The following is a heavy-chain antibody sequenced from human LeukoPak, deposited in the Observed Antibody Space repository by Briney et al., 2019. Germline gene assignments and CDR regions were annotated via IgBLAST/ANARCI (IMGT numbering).Heavy chain of an antibody. D-gene: IGHD2-2*01. V-gene: IGHV4-30-2*01. Sequence: PSETLSLTCAVSGVSISSGGYSWSWIRQPPGKGLEWIGYIYHSGSTYYNPSLKSRVTISVDRSKNQFSLKLSSVTAADTAVYYCARVGGYCSSTSCLNWFDPWGQGTLVTVSS. J-gene: IGHJ5*02. CDR3: ARVGGYCSSTSCLNWFDP. CDR2: IYHSGST. CDR1: GVSISSGGYS.